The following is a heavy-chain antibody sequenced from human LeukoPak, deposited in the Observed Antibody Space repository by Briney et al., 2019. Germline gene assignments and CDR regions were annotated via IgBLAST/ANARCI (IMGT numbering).Heavy chain of an antibody. V-gene: IGHV3-20*04. CDR2: INWNGGST. CDR3: ARDRGYDFWSGPGANWFDP. CDR1: RFTFDDYG. J-gene: IGHJ5*02. D-gene: IGHD3-3*01. Sequence: GGSLRLTCAASRFTFDDYGMSWVRQAPGKGLEWVSGINWNGGSTGYADSVKGRFTISRDNAKNSLYLQMNSLRAEDTALYYCARDRGYDFWSGPGANWFDPWGQGTLVTVSS.